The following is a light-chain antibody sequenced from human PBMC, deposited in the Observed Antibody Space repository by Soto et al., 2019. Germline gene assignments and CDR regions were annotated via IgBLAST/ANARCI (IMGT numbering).Light chain of an antibody. J-gene: IGLJ2*01. Sequence: QSVLTQPASVSGSPGQSITISCTGTSSAIGGYNYVSWYQHHPGKAPKLMIYEVTNRPSGVSNRFSGSKSGNTASLTISGLQAEDEADYYCISHTSTIAYVVLGGGTQLTVL. CDR3: ISHTSTIAYVV. V-gene: IGLV2-14*01. CDR1: SSAIGGYNY. CDR2: EVT.